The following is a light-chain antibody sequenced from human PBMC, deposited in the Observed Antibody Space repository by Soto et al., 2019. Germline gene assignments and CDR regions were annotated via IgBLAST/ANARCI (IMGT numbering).Light chain of an antibody. CDR2: DVS. V-gene: IGLV2-14*01. Sequence: QSALTQPASVSGSPGQSITISCTGTSSDVGGYNYVSWYQQHPGKAPKLMIYDVSNRPSGVSNRFSGSKSGNTASLTISGLQEEDEANYYCSSYTTSSTFVFGTATKLTVL. J-gene: IGLJ1*01. CDR3: SSYTTSSTFV. CDR1: SSDVGGYNY.